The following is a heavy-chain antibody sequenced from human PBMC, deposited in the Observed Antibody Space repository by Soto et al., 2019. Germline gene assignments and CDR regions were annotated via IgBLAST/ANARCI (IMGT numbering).Heavy chain of an antibody. Sequence: EVQLVESGGGLVQPGGSLRLSCAASGFTVSNNYMTWVRQAPGKGLEWVSILYARGTTYYADSVKGRFTISRDNSDNTLYLHLNNLRAEDTAMYYCARQRDTTGHILRYWGQGTLVTVSS. CDR1: GFTVSNNY. V-gene: IGHV3-53*01. J-gene: IGHJ4*02. CDR2: LYARGTT. D-gene: IGHD1-1*01. CDR3: ARQRDTTGHILRY.